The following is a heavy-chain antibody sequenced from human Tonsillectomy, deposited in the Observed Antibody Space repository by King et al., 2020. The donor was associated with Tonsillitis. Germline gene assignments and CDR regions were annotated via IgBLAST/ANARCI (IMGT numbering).Heavy chain of an antibody. CDR2: ISNDGTNK. D-gene: IGHD5-18*01. CDR3: ARDLRYSYGQYYFDY. J-gene: IGHJ4*02. CDR1: GFTFSTYG. Sequence: QLVQSGGGVVQPGRSLRLSCAASGFTFSTYGMHWVRQAPGKGLEWVAVISNDGTNKYYADSVKGRFTISRDNSKNTLYLQMNSLRAEDTAVYYWARDLRYSYGQYYFDYWGQGTLVTVSS. V-gene: IGHV3-33*05.